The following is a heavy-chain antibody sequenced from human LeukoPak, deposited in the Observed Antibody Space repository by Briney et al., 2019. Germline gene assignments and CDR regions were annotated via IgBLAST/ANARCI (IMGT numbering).Heavy chain of an antibody. J-gene: IGHJ4*02. CDR2: ISSSSYI. V-gene: IGHV3-21*04. CDR3: ARRAGAYSHPYDY. D-gene: IGHD4/OR15-4a*01. CDR1: GFTFSSYS. Sequence: GGSLRLSCAASGFTFSSYSMNWVRQAPGKGLEWVSSISSSSYIYYADSVKGRFTISRDNSKNTLYLQMNSLRAEDTAVYYCARRAGAYSHPYDYWGQGTLVTVSS.